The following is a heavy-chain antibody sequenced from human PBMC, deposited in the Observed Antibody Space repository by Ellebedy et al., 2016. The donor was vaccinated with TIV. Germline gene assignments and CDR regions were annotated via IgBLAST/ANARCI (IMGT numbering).Heavy chain of an antibody. J-gene: IGHJ4*02. Sequence: MPSETLSLTCNVSGGSISTFYWSWIRQSPGKGLEFIGYIYYIGITNYNPSLESRVAISIDTSENQFSLRLSSVTAADTAVYYCAAYYGGRFDYWGQGTLVTVSS. D-gene: IGHD4-23*01. CDR3: AAYYGGRFDY. CDR1: GGSISTFY. V-gene: IGHV4-59*01. CDR2: IYYIGIT.